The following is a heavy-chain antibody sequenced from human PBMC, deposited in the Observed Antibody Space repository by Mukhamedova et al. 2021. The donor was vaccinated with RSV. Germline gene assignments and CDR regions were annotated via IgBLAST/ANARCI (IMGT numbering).Heavy chain of an antibody. V-gene: IGHV3-15*01. J-gene: IGHJ4*02. CDR3: VSVYDPERF. Sequence: EWAGRITSTSEGGPTDYAAPVKGRFTISRDDSKNTVYVDMNSLTIEDTAVYYCVSVYDPERFWCQGTLVTVS. D-gene: IGHD5/OR15-5a*01. CDR2: ITSTSEGGPT.